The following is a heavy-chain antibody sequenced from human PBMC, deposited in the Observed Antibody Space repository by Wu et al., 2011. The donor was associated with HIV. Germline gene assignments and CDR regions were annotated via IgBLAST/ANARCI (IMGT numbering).Heavy chain of an antibody. CDR1: GGTFSSNG. Sequence: QVQLVQSGAEVKKPGSSVKVSCKASGGTFSSNGIRWVRQAPGQGLEWVGGIIPIFGTANYAQKFQGRVTITADISTSTAYMELSSLRSEDTAIYYCARGPPXAIFYYYMDVWGKGPRSPSP. CDR2: IIPIFGTA. J-gene: IGHJ6*03. D-gene: IGHD5-18*01. CDR3: ARGPPXAIFYYYMDV. V-gene: IGHV1-69*14.